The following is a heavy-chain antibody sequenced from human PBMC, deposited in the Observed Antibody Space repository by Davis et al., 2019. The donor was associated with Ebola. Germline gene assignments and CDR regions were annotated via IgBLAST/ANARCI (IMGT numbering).Heavy chain of an antibody. J-gene: IGHJ6*02. CDR3: ARDSSYNWNSLGGMDV. D-gene: IGHD1-20*01. CDR1: GFTVSSNY. Sequence: PGGFLRLSCAASGFTVSSNYMSWVRQAPGKGLEWVSVIYSGGSTYYADSVKGRFTISRHNSKNTLYLQMNTLRPEDTAIYYCARDSSYNWNSLGGMDVWGQGTTVIVS. CDR2: IYSGGST. V-gene: IGHV3-53*04.